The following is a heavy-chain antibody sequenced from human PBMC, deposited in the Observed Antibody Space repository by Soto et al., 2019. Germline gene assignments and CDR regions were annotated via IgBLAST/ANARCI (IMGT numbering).Heavy chain of an antibody. J-gene: IGHJ1*01. CDR3: ARDAYYYYDSSGEYFQH. D-gene: IGHD3-22*01. CDR2: IKQDGSEK. CDR1: GFTFSSYW. V-gene: IGHV3-7*01. Sequence: PWWSLRLSCAASGFTFSSYWMSWFRQAPGKGLEWVANIKQDGSEKYYVDSVKGRFTISRDNAKNSLYLQMNSLRAEDTAVYYCARDAYYYYDSSGEYFQHWGQGTLVTVSS.